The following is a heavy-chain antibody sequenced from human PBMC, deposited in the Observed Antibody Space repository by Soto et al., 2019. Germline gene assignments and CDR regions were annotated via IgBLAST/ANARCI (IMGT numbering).Heavy chain of an antibody. Sequence: EVQLLDSGGGLVQPGGSLRLSCTVSGFTFGSHAMSWVRQAPGKGLECVLGISGSGGTTFYADSVKGRFTISRDNSKKTLYLQMNRVRTEETSVYYCAKTPNDCWSSGHYVFDHWGQGTLVTVSS. V-gene: IGHV3-23*01. CDR2: ISGSGGTT. J-gene: IGHJ4*02. D-gene: IGHD3-3*01. CDR3: AKTPNDCWSSGHYVFDH. CDR1: GFTFGSHA.